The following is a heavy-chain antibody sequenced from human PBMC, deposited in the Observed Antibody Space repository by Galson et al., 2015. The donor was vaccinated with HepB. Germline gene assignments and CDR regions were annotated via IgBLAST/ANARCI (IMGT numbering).Heavy chain of an antibody. Sequence: SLRLSCAASGSTFSSYGMHWVRQAPGKGLEWVAVISYDGSNKYYADSVKGRFTISRDNSKNTLYLQMNSLRAEDTAVYYCARSPLLPVVRGEAPRWAPGTLVPVSS. J-gene: IGHJ4*02. CDR2: ISYDGSNK. D-gene: IGHD4-23*01. CDR3: ARSPLLPVVRGEAPR. V-gene: IGHV3-30*03. CDR1: GSTFSSYG.